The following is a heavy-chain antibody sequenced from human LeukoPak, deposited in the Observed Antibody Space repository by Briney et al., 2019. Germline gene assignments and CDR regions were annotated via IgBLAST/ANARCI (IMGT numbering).Heavy chain of an antibody. J-gene: IGHJ3*02. Sequence: SETLSLTCTVSGGSISSYYWSWIRQPAGKGLEWIGRIYTSGSTNYNPSLKSRVTMSVDTSKNQFSLKLGSVTAADTAVYYCARVLGSGSYVAFDIWGQGTMVTVSS. D-gene: IGHD3-10*01. CDR1: GGSISSYY. V-gene: IGHV4-4*07. CDR3: ARVLGSGSYVAFDI. CDR2: IYTSGST.